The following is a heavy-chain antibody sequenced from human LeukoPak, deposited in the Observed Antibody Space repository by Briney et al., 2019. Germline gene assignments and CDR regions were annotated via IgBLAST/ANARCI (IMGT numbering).Heavy chain of an antibody. Sequence: ASVKVSCKASGYTFSSYGISWVRQAPGQGLEWMGWISGYNGNTHYAHNLQGRVTTTTDTSTSTAYMELRSLRSDDTAVYYCARDEARYSSGYYPNWFDPWGQGTLVTVSS. D-gene: IGHD3-22*01. CDR1: GYTFSSYG. V-gene: IGHV1-18*01. J-gene: IGHJ5*02. CDR3: ARDEARYSSGYYPNWFDP. CDR2: ISGYNGNT.